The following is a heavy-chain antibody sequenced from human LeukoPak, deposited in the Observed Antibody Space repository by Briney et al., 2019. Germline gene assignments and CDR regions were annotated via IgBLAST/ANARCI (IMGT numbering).Heavy chain of an antibody. Sequence: VGSVKVSCKASGYTFTRYGITWVRQAPGQGLEWMGWISTYNGNTNYAQKVQGRVTMTTDRSTTTAYMELRSLRSDDTAVYYCGRDRDISLAGPAAFDHWGQGTLVTASS. J-gene: IGHJ4*02. V-gene: IGHV1-18*01. CDR3: GRDRDISLAGPAAFDH. D-gene: IGHD6-19*01. CDR2: ISTYNGNT. CDR1: GYTFTRYG.